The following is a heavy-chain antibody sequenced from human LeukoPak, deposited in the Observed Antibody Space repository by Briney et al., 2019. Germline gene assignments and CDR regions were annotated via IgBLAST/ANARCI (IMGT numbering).Heavy chain of an antibody. V-gene: IGHV3-21*01. Sequence: GGSLRLSCAASGFTFSSYSMNWVRQAPGKGLEWVSSISISSSYIYYADSVKGRFTISRDNAKNSLYLQMNSLRAEDTAVYYCARGNHVVPAALSGGFDYWGQGTLVTVSS. D-gene: IGHD2-2*01. CDR3: ARGNHVVPAALSGGFDY. J-gene: IGHJ4*02. CDR1: GFTFSSYS. CDR2: ISISSSYI.